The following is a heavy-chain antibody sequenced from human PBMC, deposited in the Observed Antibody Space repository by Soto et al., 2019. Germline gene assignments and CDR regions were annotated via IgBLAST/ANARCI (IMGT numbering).Heavy chain of an antibody. CDR2: INHSGST. Sequence: SETLSLTCAVYGGSFRGYYWSWIRQPPGKGLEWIGEINHSGSTNYNPSLKSRVTISVDTSKNQFSLKLSSVTAADTAVYYCAREDPSSGYYSKSFDYWGQGTLVTVSS. CDR3: AREDPSSGYYSKSFDY. D-gene: IGHD3-22*01. CDR1: GGSFRGYY. J-gene: IGHJ4*02. V-gene: IGHV4-34*01.